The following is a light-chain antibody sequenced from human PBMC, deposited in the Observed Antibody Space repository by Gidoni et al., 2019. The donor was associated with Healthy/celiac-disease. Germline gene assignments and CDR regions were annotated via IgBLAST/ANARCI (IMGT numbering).Light chain of an antibody. V-gene: IGLV1-44*01. CDR2: SNK. CDR1: SSNIGSNT. CDR3: AAWDDSLNGLV. J-gene: IGLJ2*01. Sequence: QSVLTQPPSASGTPGQRVTISCSGSSSNIGSNTVNWYQQHPGTAPKLLIYSNKQRPSGVPYRFSGSKSGTSASLAISGLQSEDEADYYCAAWDDSLNGLVFGGGTKLTVL.